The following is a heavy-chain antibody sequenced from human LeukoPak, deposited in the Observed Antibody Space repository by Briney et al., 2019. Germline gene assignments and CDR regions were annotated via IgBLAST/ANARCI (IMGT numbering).Heavy chain of an antibody. V-gene: IGHV4-38-2*01. CDR1: GYSISTGDY. D-gene: IGHD3-22*01. J-gene: IGHJ4*02. CDR2: IYHIGNT. CDR3: ARSPTIYYDSSGYITPDYFDC. Sequence: PSETLSLTCATSGYSISTGDYQACIRQPPGKRLEWAWIIYHIGNTYYNPSLKSRVTISVDTSKNHFSLMLTSVTAADTAVYYCARSPTIYYDSSGYITPDYFDCWGQGTLVTVSS.